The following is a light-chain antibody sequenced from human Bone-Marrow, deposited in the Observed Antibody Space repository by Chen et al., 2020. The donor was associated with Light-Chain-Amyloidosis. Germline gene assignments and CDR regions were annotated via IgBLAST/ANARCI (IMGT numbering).Light chain of an antibody. J-gene: IGKJ4*01. CDR3: QQYFAPPLT. V-gene: IGKV4-1*01. Sequence: DIVMTQSPDSLAVSLGERAIINCKSSQSIFYSSTDKNYLAWYQQKAGQPPKLLISWTSTRQSGVPDRFRGSGSGTDFTLTISSLQAEDVAVYFCQQYFAPPLTFGGGTKVEIQ. CDR2: WTS. CDR1: QSIFYSSTDKNY.